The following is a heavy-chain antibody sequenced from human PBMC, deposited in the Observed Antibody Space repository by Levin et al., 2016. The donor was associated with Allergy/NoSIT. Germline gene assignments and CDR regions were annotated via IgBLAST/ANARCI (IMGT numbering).Heavy chain of an antibody. CDR2: IKPDGSEK. CDR1: GFTFSRNW. Sequence: GESLKISCAASGFTFSRNWMSWVRQAPGKGLEWVANIKPDGSEKNYVDSVKGRFTISIDNAKKSLYLQMNSLRAEDTAVYYCARELSWSGRDYWGQGTLVTVSS. V-gene: IGHV3-7*01. J-gene: IGHJ4*02. CDR3: ARELSWSGRDY. D-gene: IGHD1-26*01.